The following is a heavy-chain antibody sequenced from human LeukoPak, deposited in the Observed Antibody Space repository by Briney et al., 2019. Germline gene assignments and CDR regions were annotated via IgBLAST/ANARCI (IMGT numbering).Heavy chain of an antibody. V-gene: IGHV3-21*01. J-gene: IGHJ4*02. CDR2: ISSSGSYI. Sequence: GGSLRLSCAASGFTFSSYIMNWVRQAPGKGLEWVSYISSSGSYIYYGDSVQGRFTISRDNAKNSLYLQMNSLGAEDTAVYYCTRDEAGDYSFDCWGQGTLVTVSS. CDR3: TRDEAGDYSFDC. CDR1: GFTFSSYI. D-gene: IGHD4-17*01.